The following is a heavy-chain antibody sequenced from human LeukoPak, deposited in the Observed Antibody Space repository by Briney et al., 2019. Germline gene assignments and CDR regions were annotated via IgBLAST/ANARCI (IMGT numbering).Heavy chain of an antibody. CDR1: GGSFSGYY. CDR2: INHSGST. D-gene: IGHD6-6*01. CDR3: ARGVRGIAARRNNWFDP. V-gene: IGHV4-34*01. Sequence: KPSETLSLTCAVYGGSFSGYYWSWIRQPPGKGLEWIWEINHSGSTNYNPSLKSRVTISVDTSKNQFSLKLSSVTAADTAVYYCARGVRGIAARRNNWFDPWGQGTLVTVSS. J-gene: IGHJ5*02.